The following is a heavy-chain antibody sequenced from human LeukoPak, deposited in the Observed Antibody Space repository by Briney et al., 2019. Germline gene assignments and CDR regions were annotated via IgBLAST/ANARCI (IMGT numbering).Heavy chain of an antibody. V-gene: IGHV4-59*01. Sequence: PSETLSLTCTVSGGSISSYYWVWIRQPPGKGLEWIGYIYYSGSTNYNPSLKSRVTISVDTSKNQFSLKLSSVTAADTAVYYCARGGVGYYYYYYYMDVWGKGTTVTVSS. D-gene: IGHD1-26*01. CDR1: GGSISSYY. CDR3: ARGGVGYYYYYYYMDV. CDR2: IYYSGST. J-gene: IGHJ6*03.